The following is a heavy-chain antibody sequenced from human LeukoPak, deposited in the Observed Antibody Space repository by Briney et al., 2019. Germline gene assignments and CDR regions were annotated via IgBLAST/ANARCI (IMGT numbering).Heavy chain of an antibody. D-gene: IGHD6-13*01. Sequence: GGSLRLSFGASGCTVSSYGLPGFGQAPGKGRDWVSAFIATYGSAQYSDSVKVRFTISRYNSKNSLYLQMNSLRDKDTAVYYCAKARIASAGTGAFDVWGQGTMVTVSS. V-gene: IGHV3-23*01. CDR1: GCTVSSYG. CDR3: AKARIASAGTGAFDV. CDR2: FIATYGSA. J-gene: IGHJ3*01.